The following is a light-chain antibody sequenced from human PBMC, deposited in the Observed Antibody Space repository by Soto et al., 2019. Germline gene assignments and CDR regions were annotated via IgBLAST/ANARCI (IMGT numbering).Light chain of an antibody. Sequence: QAVVTQEPSLTVSPGGTVILTCASSTGAVTSGYYPNWFQQEPGQAPRALIYSTSNTHSWTPARFSGSLLGGKAALTLSGVQPEDEAEYYCLLYYGGTGVFGGGTKLTVL. CDR1: TGAVTSGYY. CDR3: LLYYGGTGV. CDR2: STS. V-gene: IGLV7-43*01. J-gene: IGLJ3*02.